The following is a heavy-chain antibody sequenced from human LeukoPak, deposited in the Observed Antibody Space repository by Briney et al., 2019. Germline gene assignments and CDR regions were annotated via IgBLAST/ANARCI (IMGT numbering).Heavy chain of an antibody. CDR1: GFTFSDHY. V-gene: IGHV3-30*02. CDR3: GTTVTTGRRY. Sequence: GGSLRLSCAASGFTFSDHYMDWVRQAPGKGLEWVAFVPHDESDKYYADSVKGRFTISRDNAKNSLYLQMNSLRAEDTAVYYCGTTVTTGRRYWGQGTLVTVSS. D-gene: IGHD4-17*01. CDR2: VPHDESDK. J-gene: IGHJ4*02.